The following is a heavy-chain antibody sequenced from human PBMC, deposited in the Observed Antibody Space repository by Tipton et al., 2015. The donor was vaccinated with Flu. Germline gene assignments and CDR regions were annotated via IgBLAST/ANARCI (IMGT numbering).Heavy chain of an antibody. CDR3: ARGRDTAMVTGYFDS. CDR2: IYHSGST. D-gene: IGHD5-18*01. Sequence: TLSLTCAVSGGSINSGGYSWNWIRQPPGKGLEWIGYIYHSGSTYYNPSLKSRVTISVDRPKNQFSLKLSSVTAADTAVYYCARGRDTAMVTGYFDSWGQGTLVPVSS. CDR1: GGSINSGGYS. J-gene: IGHJ4*02. V-gene: IGHV4-30-2*01.